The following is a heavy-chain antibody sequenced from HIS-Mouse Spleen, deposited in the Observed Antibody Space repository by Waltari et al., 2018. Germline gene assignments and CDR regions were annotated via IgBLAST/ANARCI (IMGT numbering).Heavy chain of an antibody. CDR2: INPNSGGT. D-gene: IGHD6-13*01. CDR3: ARVINSSSWYNWFDP. V-gene: IGHV1-2*02. CDR1: GYTFTGYY. Sequence: QVQLVQSGAEVKKPGASVKVSCKASGYTFTGYYMHWVRQAPGQGLEWMGWINPNSGGTNYAQKFQGRVTMTRDTSISTAYMELSRLRSDDTAVYYCARVINSSSWYNWFDPWGQGTLVTVSS. J-gene: IGHJ5*02.